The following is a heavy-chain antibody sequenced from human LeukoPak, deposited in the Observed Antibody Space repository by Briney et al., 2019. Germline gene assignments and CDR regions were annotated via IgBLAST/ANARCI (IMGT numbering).Heavy chain of an antibody. V-gene: IGHV3-23*01. CDR3: AKDSSSMIVVVITDSYFDY. CDR2: ISGSGGST. D-gene: IGHD3-22*01. Sequence: GGSLRLSCAASGFTFSDYYMSWIRQAPGKGLEWVSAISGSGGSTYYADSVKGRFTISRDNSKNTLYLQMNSLRAEDTAVYYCAKDSSSMIVVVITDSYFDYWGQGTLVTVSS. CDR1: GFTFSDYY. J-gene: IGHJ4*02.